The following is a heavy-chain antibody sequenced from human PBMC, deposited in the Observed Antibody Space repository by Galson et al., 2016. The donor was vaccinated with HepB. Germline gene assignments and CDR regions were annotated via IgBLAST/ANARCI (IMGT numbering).Heavy chain of an antibody. CDR3: ARGKDEYKLGNY. Sequence: SETLSLTCTVSGDSVSIGTYSWSWIRQPPGKGLEWIGCIHFSGSTHYNPSLTSRVPMSVDTSKNQFSLRLSSVTAADTAVYYCARGKDEYKLGNYWGQGTLVTVSS. V-gene: IGHV4-61*01. D-gene: IGHD5-24*01. CDR1: GDSVSIGTYS. CDR2: IHFSGST. J-gene: IGHJ4*02.